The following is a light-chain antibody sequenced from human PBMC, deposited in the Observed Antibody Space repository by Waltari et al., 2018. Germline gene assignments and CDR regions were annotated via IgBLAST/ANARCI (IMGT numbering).Light chain of an antibody. V-gene: IGKV3-15*01. CDR1: QSVSSE. Sequence: ETVMTPSPGTLSVSPGDRVSLSCRASQSVSSELAWYQQKPGQTPRLLIYGASTRVTGIPARFSGSGSGTDFTLTISSLQSEDFGVYYCQQYNKWPLTFGGGTKVEIK. CDR3: QQYNKWPLT. CDR2: GAS. J-gene: IGKJ4*01.